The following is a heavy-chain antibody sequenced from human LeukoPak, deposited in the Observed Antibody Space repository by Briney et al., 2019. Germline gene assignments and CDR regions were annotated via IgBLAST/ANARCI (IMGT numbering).Heavy chain of an antibody. J-gene: IGHJ4*02. V-gene: IGHV4-4*02. D-gene: IGHD1-26*01. CDR3: SRESGPFSPFGF. CDR1: GGSISGTNW. CDR2: TSLRGLT. Sequence: SETLPLTCGVSGGSISGTNWWSWVRQPPGQGLEWIGETSLRGLTNYNPSLRSRLTMSLDESKNQVSLNLTSVTAADTAVYYCSRESGPFSPFGFWGQGTLVSVHS.